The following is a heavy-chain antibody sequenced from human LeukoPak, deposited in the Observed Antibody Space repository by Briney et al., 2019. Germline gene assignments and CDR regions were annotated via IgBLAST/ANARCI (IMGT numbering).Heavy chain of an antibody. CDR3: ARASDIVLVVAATPYFDY. CDR1: GYGFSSYG. Sequence: ASVKVSCKASGYGFSSYGISWVRQAPGQGLEWMGWISAYNGNTNYAQKLQGRVSMTIDTSTRTAYMELRSLRSDDTAVYFCARASDIVLVVAATPYFDYWGQGTLVTVSS. J-gene: IGHJ4*02. D-gene: IGHD2-15*01. V-gene: IGHV1-18*01. CDR2: ISAYNGNT.